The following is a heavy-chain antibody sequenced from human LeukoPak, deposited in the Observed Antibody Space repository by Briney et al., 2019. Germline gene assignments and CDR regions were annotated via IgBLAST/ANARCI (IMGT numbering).Heavy chain of an antibody. V-gene: IGHV1-46*01. CDR3: ARAERIAARSGYNWFDP. J-gene: IGHJ5*02. Sequence: ASVKVSCKASGYTFTSYYMHWVRQAPGQGLEWMGIINPSGGSTSYAQKFQGRVTMTRDTSTSTVYMELSSLRSEDTAVYYCARAERIAARSGYNWFDPWGQGTLVTVSP. CDR2: INPSGGST. CDR1: GYTFTSYY. D-gene: IGHD6-6*01.